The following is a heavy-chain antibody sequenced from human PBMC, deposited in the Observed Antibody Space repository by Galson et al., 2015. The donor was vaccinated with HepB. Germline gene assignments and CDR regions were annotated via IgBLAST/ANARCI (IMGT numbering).Heavy chain of an antibody. CDR2: IYSGGST. CDR1: GFTFSSNY. D-gene: IGHD2-15*01. J-gene: IGHJ5*02. CDR3: ARLGDRCSGGSCYSWFDP. V-gene: IGHV3-66*02. Sequence: SLRLSCAASGFTFSSNYMSWVRQAPGKGLEWVSVIYSGGSTYYADSVKGRFTISRDNSKNTLYLQMNSLRAEDTAVYYCARLGDRCSGGSCYSWFDPWGQGTLVTVSS.